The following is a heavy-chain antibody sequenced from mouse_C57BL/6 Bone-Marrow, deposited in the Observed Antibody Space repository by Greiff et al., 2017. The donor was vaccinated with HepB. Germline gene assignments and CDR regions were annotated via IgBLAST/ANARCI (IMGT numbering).Heavy chain of an antibody. CDR1: GIDFSRYW. D-gene: IGHD2-4*01. V-gene: IGHV4-1*01. Sequence: CEASGIDFSRYWMSWVRRAPGKGLEWIGEINPDSSTINYAPSLKDKFIISRDNAKNTLYLQMSKVRSEDTALYYCARRLRRRYFDVWGTGTTVTVSS. J-gene: IGHJ1*03. CDR2: INPDSSTI. CDR3: ARRLRRRYFDV.